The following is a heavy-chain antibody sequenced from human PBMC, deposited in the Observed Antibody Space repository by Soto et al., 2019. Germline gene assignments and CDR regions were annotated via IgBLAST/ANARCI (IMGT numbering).Heavy chain of an antibody. CDR2: ISGSGGTT. CDR1: GFIVGNYA. D-gene: IGHD1-26*01. CDR3: AKFLDQWEFDY. J-gene: IGHJ4*02. Sequence: GALRLSCAASGFIVGNYAMSSVRQGPGKGLEWVSVISGSGGTTYYADSVKGRFTISRDNSKNTLHLQMNSLRVEDSAVYYCAKFLDQWEFDYWGQGTLVTVSS. V-gene: IGHV3-23*01.